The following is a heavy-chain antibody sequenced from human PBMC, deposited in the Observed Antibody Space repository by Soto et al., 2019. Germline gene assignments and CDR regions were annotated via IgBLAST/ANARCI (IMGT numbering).Heavy chain of an antibody. CDR2: INPFDGSR. Sequence: ASVKVSCKASGYIFTSYYIHWVRQAPGQGLEWMGWINPFDGSRMFAQSFQGRVTMTRDTSTSTVYMELSSLRSEDTAVYSCASSTVTTYYWG. CDR1: GYIFTSYY. V-gene: IGHV1-46*01. D-gene: IGHD4-17*01. J-gene: IGHJ4*01. CDR3: ASSTVTTYY.